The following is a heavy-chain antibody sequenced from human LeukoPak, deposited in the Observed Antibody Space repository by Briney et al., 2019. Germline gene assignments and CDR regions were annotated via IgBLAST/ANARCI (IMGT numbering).Heavy chain of an antibody. Sequence: ASVKVSFKASGYTFTVHYPHWVRQAPGQGLEWMGWLNPNNGGTKYAQKFQGRVTMTRDTSITTAYMELSSLRSDDTAVYYCARYCPSSCNAGDTFDIWGQGTVVTVSS. D-gene: IGHD2-2*01. CDR3: ARYCPSSCNAGDTFDI. V-gene: IGHV1-2*02. CDR1: GYTFTVHY. J-gene: IGHJ3*02. CDR2: LNPNNGGT.